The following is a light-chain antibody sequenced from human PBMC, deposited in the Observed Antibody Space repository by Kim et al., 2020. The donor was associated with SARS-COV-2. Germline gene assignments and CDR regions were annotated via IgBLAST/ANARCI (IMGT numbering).Light chain of an antibody. CDR2: SNN. J-gene: IGLJ2*01. CDR1: SSNIGSTT. CDR3: ATWDDSLNAVV. Sequence: GQRVTISCSGSSSNIGSTTVSWYQQLPGAAPKRLIYSNNQRPSGVPDRFSGSKSGTSASLAISGLQSEDEADYYCATWDDSLNAVVFGGGTKLTVL. V-gene: IGLV1-44*01.